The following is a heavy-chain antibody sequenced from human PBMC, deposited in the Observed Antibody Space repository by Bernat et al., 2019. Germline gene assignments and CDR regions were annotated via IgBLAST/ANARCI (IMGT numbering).Heavy chain of an antibody. CDR1: GFTFSSYA. D-gene: IGHD6-19*01. J-gene: IGHJ3*02. Sequence: EVQLVESGGGLVQPGGSLRLSCAASGFTFSSYAMSWVRPAPGKGLELVSAISGSGGSTYYADSVKSRFTIYRDNSKNALDLQMNSLRAEDTAVYYCAKVRSQWLVNSWRRAAFDIWGQGTMVTVSS. V-gene: IGHV3-23*04. CDR3: AKVRSQWLVNSWRRAAFDI. CDR2: ISGSGGST.